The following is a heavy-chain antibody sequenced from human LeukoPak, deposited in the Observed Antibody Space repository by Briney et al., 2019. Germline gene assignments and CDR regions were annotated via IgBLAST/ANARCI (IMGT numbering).Heavy chain of an antibody. V-gene: IGHV3-48*03. Sequence: GGSLRLSCAASGFTFSSYEMNWVRQAPGKGLEWVSYISSSGSTIYYADSVKGRFTISRDNAKNSLYLQMNSLRAEDTAVYYCASRTPLLWFGELPFNDYWGQGTLVTVSS. J-gene: IGHJ4*02. CDR2: ISSSGSTI. CDR1: GFTFSSYE. CDR3: ASRTPLLWFGELPFNDY. D-gene: IGHD3-10*01.